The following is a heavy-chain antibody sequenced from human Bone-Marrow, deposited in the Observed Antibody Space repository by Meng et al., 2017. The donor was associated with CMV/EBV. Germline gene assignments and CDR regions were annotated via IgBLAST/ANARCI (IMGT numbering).Heavy chain of an antibody. V-gene: IGHV5-51*01. Sequence: GESLKISCKGSGYSFSSYWIAWVRQMPGKGLEWMGMIYPGDSNIKYRPSFQGQVTISADKSISTAYFHWSSLEASDTAMYYCARGRGYCISNNCYDFDYWGQGTLVTVYS. CDR1: GYSFSSYW. CDR3: ARGRGYCISNNCYDFDY. J-gene: IGHJ4*02. D-gene: IGHD2-2*01. CDR2: IYPGDSNI.